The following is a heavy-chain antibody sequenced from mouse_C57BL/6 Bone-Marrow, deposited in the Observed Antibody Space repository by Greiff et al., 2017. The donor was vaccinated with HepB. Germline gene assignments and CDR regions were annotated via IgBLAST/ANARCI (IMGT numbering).Heavy chain of an antibody. J-gene: IGHJ2*01. D-gene: IGHD1-1*01. CDR3: ARWSFLLLRPSGFDY. V-gene: IGHV1-61*01. CDR2: IYPSDSET. Sequence: QVQLQQPGAELVRPGSSVKLSCKASGYTFTSYWMDWVKQRPGQGLEWIGNIYPSDSETHYNQKFKDKATLTVDKSSSTAYMQHSSLTSEDSAVYYYARWSFLLLRPSGFDYWGQGTTLTVSS. CDR1: GYTFTSYW.